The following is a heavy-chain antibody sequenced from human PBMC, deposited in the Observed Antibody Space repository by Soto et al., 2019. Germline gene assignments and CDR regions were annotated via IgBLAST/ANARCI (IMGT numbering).Heavy chain of an antibody. D-gene: IGHD3-22*01. CDR3: AKDLGYYYDSSGFY. J-gene: IGHJ4*02. V-gene: IGHV3-23*01. CDR1: GFTFSSYA. CDR2: ISGSGGST. Sequence: PGGSLRLSCAASGFTFSSYAMSWVRQAPGKGLEWVSAISGSGGSTYYADSVKGRFTISRDNSKNTLYLQMNSLRAEDTAVYYCAKDLGYYYDSSGFYWGQGTLVTVSS.